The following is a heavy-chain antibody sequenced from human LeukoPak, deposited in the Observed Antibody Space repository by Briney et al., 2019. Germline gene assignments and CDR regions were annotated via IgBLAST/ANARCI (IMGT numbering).Heavy chain of an antibody. CDR3: ARYSGSYALFDY. CDR2: IYYSGST. D-gene: IGHD1-26*01. V-gene: IGHV4-59*01. Sequence: SETLSLTCIVSGGSISSYYWSWIRQPPGKGLEWIGYIYYSGSTNYNPSLKSRVTISVDTSKNQFSLKLSSMTAADTAVYYCARYSGSYALFDYWGQGTLVTVSS. CDR1: GGSISSYY. J-gene: IGHJ4*02.